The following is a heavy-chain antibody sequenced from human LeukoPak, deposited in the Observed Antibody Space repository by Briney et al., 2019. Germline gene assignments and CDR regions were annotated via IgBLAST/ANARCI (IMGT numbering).Heavy chain of an antibody. D-gene: IGHD6-13*01. Sequence: SETLSLTCTVSGGSISSGGYSWSWIRQPPGKAMEFIAYIYYTGNTYFNPSLKSRVTISVDTSKNQFSLKLSSVTAADTAVYYCARVLAAAGNNWFDPWGQGTLVTVSS. CDR1: GGSISSGGYS. CDR3: ARVLAAAGNNWFDP. J-gene: IGHJ5*02. CDR2: IYYTGNT. V-gene: IGHV4-30-4*07.